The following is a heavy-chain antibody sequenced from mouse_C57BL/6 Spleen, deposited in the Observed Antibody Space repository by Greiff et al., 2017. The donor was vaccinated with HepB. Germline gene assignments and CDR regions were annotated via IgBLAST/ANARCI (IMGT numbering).Heavy chain of an antibody. V-gene: IGHV1-82*01. CDR3: ARSGDDYDPWFAY. CDR2: IYPGDGDT. J-gene: IGHJ3*01. D-gene: IGHD2-4*01. CDR1: GYAFSSSW. Sequence: VQLVESGPELVKPGASVKISCKASGYAFSSSWMNWVKQRPGKGLEWIGRIYPGDGDTNYNGKFKGKATLTADKSSSTAYMQLSSLTSEDSAVYFCARSGDDYDPWFAYWGQGTLVTVSA.